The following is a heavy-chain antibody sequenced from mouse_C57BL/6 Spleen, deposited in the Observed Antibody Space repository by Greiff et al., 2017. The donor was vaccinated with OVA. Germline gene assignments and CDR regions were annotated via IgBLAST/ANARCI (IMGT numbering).Heavy chain of an antibody. V-gene: IGHV1-53*01. J-gene: IGHJ3*01. D-gene: IGHD2-5*01. CDR1: GYTFTSYW. Sequence: QVQLQHPGTELVKPGASVKLSCKASGYTFTSYWMHWVKQRPGQGLEWIGNLNPSTGGTNYTEKFKSKDTLTVDKSSSTASMQLSSLTSEDVAVYYCARYSNLDYWGQGTLVTVSA. CDR2: LNPSTGGT. CDR3: ARYSNLDY.